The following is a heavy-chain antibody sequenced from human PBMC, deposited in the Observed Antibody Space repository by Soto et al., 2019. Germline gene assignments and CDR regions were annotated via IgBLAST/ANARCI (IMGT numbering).Heavy chain of an antibody. CDR2: ISNDGSNT. D-gene: IGHD6-19*01. V-gene: IGHV3-30-3*01. CDR1: GFTFSSYA. CDR3: TRALSRGWHPPFYAYGIDV. Sequence: SLRLSCAACGFTFSSYAMHWVRQPPGKGLEWVAVISNDGSNTYYADSVKGRFTISRDNSKNTLYLQMNSLRAEDTARYYCTRALSRGWHPPFYAYGIDVWGQGTAVTVSS. J-gene: IGHJ6*02.